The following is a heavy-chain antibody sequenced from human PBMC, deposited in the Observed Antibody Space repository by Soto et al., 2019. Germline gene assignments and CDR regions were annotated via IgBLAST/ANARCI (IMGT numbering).Heavy chain of an antibody. D-gene: IGHD2-15*01. V-gene: IGHV1-18*01. CDR2: ISAYNGDT. CDR3: ARDGYCSGGTCYDPTLDY. Sequence: SVKVSCKASGYSFTTYGISWVRQAPGQGLEWMRWISAYNGDTNYAQNFQGRVTMTTDTSMSIVYMELRSLRSDDTAVYYCARDGYCSGGTCYDPTLDYWGQGTLVTVSS. J-gene: IGHJ4*02. CDR1: GYSFTTYG.